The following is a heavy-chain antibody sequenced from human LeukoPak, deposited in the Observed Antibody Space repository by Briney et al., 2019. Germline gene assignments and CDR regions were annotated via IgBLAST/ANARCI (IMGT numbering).Heavy chain of an antibody. Sequence: SGGSLRLSCAASGFTSSSYAMTWVRQAPGKGLEWVSTIRSGAYTYYADSVKGRLSVSRDNSKNTLYLEMNSLRAEDAAVYYCARISVVSRSGPLDYWGQGTLVTVSS. D-gene: IGHD3-10*01. CDR1: GFTSSSYA. CDR3: ARISVVSRSGPLDY. CDR2: IRSGAYT. V-gene: IGHV3-23*01. J-gene: IGHJ4*02.